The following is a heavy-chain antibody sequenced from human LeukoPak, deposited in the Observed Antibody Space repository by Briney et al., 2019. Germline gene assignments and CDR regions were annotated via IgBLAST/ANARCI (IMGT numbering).Heavy chain of an antibody. J-gene: IGHJ5*02. CDR2: ISYDGSNK. D-gene: IGHD5-12*01. V-gene: IGHV3-30-3*01. CDR3: ARDYGYSGYAP. Sequence: GGSLRLSCAASGFTFSSYAMHGVRQAPGKGLEWVAVISYDGSNKYYADSVKGRFTISRDNSKNTLYLQMNSLRAEDMAVYYCARDYGYSGYAPWGQGTLVTVSS. CDR1: GFTFSSYA.